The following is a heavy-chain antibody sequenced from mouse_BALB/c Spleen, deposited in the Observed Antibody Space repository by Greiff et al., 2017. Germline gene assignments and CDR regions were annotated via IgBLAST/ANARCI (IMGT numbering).Heavy chain of an antibody. CDR2: INPSNGRT. Sequence: QVQLQQPGAELVKPAASVSLSCTASGYTFTSYCMHWVQQRPGQGLEWIGEINPSNGRTNYNEKFKSKATLTVDKSTSTAYMQLSSLTSEDSAAYYCARRDGDDVRQAMDYWGQGTSVTVSS. V-gene: IGHV1S81*02. D-gene: IGHD2-2*01. J-gene: IGHJ4*01. CDR1: GYTFTSYC. CDR3: ARRDGDDVRQAMDY.